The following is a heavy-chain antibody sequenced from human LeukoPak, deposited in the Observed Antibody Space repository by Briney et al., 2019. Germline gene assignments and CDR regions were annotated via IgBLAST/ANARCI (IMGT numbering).Heavy chain of an antibody. CDR1: GGSISSYY. J-gene: IGHJ3*02. V-gene: IGHV4-4*07. D-gene: IGHD3-10*01. CDR3: ASSPLLWFGESDAFDI. CDR2: IYTSGST. Sequence: PSETLSLTCTVSGGSISSYYWSWIRQPAGKGLEWIGRIYTSGSTNYNPSLKRRVTMSVDTSKNQFSLKLSSVTAADTAVYYCASSPLLWFGESDAFDIWGQGTMVTVSS.